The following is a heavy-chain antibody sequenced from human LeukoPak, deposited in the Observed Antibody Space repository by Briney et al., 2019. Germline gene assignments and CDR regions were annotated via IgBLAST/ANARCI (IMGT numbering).Heavy chain of an antibody. CDR3: ARKNYFYYYMDV. V-gene: IGHV3-48*03. Sequence: GGSLRLSCAASGFTFSSYEMNWVRQAPGKGLEWVSYISTSGSTIYYADSVKGRFTISRDNAKNSLYLQMNSLRAEDTAVYYCARKNYFYYYMDVWGKGTTVTISS. D-gene: IGHD2/OR15-2a*01. CDR1: GFTFSSYE. J-gene: IGHJ6*03. CDR2: ISTSGSTI.